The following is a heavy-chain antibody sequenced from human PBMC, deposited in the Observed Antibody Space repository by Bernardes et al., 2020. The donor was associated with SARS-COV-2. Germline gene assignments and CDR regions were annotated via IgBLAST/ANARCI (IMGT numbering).Heavy chain of an antibody. CDR3: ALPPTNYGRYAMDL. CDR1: GYPFTGYY. J-gene: IGHJ6*02. Sequence: ASVKVSCKASGYPFTGYYIHWVRQAPGQGLEWMGWINPNSGGTNYAQNFQGRVTMTRDTSIGTAYMELSGLRFDDTAVYYCALPPTNYGRYAMDLWGQGTTVTVSS. D-gene: IGHD3-10*01. V-gene: IGHV1-2*02. CDR2: INPNSGGT.